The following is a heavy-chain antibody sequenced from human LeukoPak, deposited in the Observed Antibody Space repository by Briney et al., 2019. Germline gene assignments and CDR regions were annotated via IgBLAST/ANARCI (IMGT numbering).Heavy chain of an antibody. CDR1: GFTFSSYA. J-gene: IGHJ6*04. CDR2: ISYDGSNK. V-gene: IGHV3-30*04. CDR3: ARGEQQLNYYYYYGMDV. D-gene: IGHD6-13*01. Sequence: GRALRLSCSASGFTFSSYAMHWVRQTPAKGLEMGEGISYDGSNKYYADSVKGRFTISRDNSKNTLYLQMNSLRAEDTAVYYCARGEQQLNYYYYYGMDVWGKGTTVTVSS.